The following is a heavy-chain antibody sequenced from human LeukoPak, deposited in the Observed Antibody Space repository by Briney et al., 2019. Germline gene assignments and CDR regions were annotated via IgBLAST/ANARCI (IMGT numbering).Heavy chain of an antibody. V-gene: IGHV3-30*02. CDR3: AKTNSSGWYQFDY. D-gene: IGHD6-19*01. CDR1: GFTFSIHG. J-gene: IGHJ4*02. Sequence: GGSLRLSCAVSGFTFSIHGMHWVRQAPGKGLEWVAFIRYDGSNKYYADSVKGRFTISRDNSKNTLYLQMNSLRAEDTAVYYCAKTNSSGWYQFDYWGQGTLVTVSS. CDR2: IRYDGSNK.